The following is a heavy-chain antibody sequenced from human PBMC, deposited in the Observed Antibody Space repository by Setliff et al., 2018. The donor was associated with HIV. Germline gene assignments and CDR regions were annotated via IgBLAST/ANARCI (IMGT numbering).Heavy chain of an antibody. J-gene: IGHJ4*02. Sequence: TLSLTCTVSGGSISSGTYFWSWIRQPAGKGLEWIGHIHTSGNANYNPSLNSRVTISVDTSKNHFSLKLSSVTAADTAVYYCARSLLPSITVAGTIGYWGQGSQVTVSS. V-gene: IGHV4-61*09. CDR3: ARSLLPSITVAGTIGY. D-gene: IGHD6-19*01. CDR2: IHTSGNA. CDR1: GGSISSGTYF.